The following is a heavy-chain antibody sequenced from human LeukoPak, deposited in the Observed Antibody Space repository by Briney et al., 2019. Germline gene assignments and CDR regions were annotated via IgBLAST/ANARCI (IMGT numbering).Heavy chain of an antibody. CDR3: ARDSGPRFDY. CDR2: IYYSGST. V-gene: IGHV4-59*01. D-gene: IGHD6-19*01. CDR1: GGSISSYY. Sequence: PSETLSHTCTVSGGSISSYYWSWIRQPPGKGLEWIGYIYYSGSTNYNPSLKSRVTISVDTSKNQFSLKVSSVTAADTAVYYCARDSGPRFDYWGQGTLVTVSS. J-gene: IGHJ4*02.